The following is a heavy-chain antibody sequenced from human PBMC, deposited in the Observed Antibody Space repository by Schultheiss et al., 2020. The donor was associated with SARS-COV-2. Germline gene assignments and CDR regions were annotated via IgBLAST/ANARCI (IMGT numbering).Heavy chain of an antibody. Sequence: GGSLRLSCAASGFTFSSYSMNWVRQAPGKGLEWVAVISYDGSNKYYADSVKGRFTISRDNSKNTLYLQMNSLRAEDTAVYYCARARLRSSDAFDIWGQGTMVTVSS. V-gene: IGHV3-30*03. CDR2: ISYDGSNK. J-gene: IGHJ3*02. D-gene: IGHD4-17*01. CDR3: ARARLRSSDAFDI. CDR1: GFTFSSYS.